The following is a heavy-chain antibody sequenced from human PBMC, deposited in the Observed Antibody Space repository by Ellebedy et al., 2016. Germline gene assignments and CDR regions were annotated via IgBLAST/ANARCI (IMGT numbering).Heavy chain of an antibody. CDR3: AKDLEAHSYYFDY. Sequence: GGSLRLSXAASGFTFSSYAMSWVRQAPGKGLEWVSAISGSGGSTYYADSVKGRFTISRDNSKNTLYLQMNSLRAEDTAVYYCAKDLEAHSYYFDYWGQGTLVTVSS. V-gene: IGHV3-23*01. CDR1: GFTFSSYA. CDR2: ISGSGGST. J-gene: IGHJ4*02.